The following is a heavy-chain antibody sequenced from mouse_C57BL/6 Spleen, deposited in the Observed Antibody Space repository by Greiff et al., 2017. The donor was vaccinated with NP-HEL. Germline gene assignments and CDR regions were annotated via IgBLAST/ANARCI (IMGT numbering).Heavy chain of an antibody. CDR3: ASSGTSREFAY. CDR1: GYTFTDYY. J-gene: IGHJ3*01. Sequence: QVQLQQSGPELVKPGASVKISCKASGYTFTDYYINWVKQRPGQGLEWIGWIFPGSGSTYYNEKFKGKATLTVDTSSSTAYMLLSSLTSEDSAVYFCASSGTSREFAYWGQGTLVTVSA. D-gene: IGHD4-1*01. V-gene: IGHV1-75*01. CDR2: IFPGSGST.